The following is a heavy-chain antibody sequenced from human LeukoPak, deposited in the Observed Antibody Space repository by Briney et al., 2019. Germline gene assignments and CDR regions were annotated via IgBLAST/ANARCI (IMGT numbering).Heavy chain of an antibody. V-gene: IGHV3-23*01. CDR3: ARRFLEWFDAFDI. D-gene: IGHD3-3*01. Sequence: GGSLRLSCAASGFTFSSYAMSWVRQAPGKGLEWVSAISGSGGSTYYAGSVKGRFTISRDNSKNTLYLQMNSLRAEDTAVYYCARRFLEWFDAFDIWGQGTMVTVSS. CDR2: ISGSGGST. J-gene: IGHJ3*02. CDR1: GFTFSSYA.